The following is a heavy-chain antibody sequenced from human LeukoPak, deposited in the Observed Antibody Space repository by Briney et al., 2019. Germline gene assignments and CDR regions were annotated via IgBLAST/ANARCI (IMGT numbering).Heavy chain of an antibody. J-gene: IGHJ5*02. D-gene: IGHD6-6*01. CDR1: GGSISSGGYY. Sequence: SETLSLTCTVSGGSISSGGYYWSWIRQPPGKGLEWIGYIYHSGSTYYNPSLKSRVTISVDRSKNQFSLKLSSVTAADTAVYYCAREYSSSSPWFDPWGQGTLVTVSS. CDR2: IYHSGST. CDR3: AREYSSSSPWFDP. V-gene: IGHV4-30-2*01.